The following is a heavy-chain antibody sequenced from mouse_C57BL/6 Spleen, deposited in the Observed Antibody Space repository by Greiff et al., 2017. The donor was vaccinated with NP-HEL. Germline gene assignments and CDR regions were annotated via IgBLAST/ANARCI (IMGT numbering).Heavy chain of an antibody. CDR1: GYSFTGYY. CDR3: VGYYDYAMDY. D-gene: IGHD2-3*01. Sequence: VQLKQSGPELVKPGASVKISCKASGYSFTGYYMNWVKQSPEKSLEWIGEINPSTGGTTYNQKFKAKATLTVDKSSSTAYMQLKSLTSEDSAVYYCVGYYDYAMDYWGQGTSVTVSS. V-gene: IGHV1-42*01. CDR2: INPSTGGT. J-gene: IGHJ4*01.